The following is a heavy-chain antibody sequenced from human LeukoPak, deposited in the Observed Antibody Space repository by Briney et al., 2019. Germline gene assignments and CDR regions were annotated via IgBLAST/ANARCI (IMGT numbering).Heavy chain of an antibody. CDR2: INPNSGDT. D-gene: IGHD6-13*01. Sequence: ASVKVSCKASGYTFTGYYMHWVRQAPGQGLEWMGWINPNSGDTNYAQKFQGRVTMTRDTSISTAYMELSRLRSDDTAVYYCARDVDSSSWTYPSDYWGQGTLVTVSS. CDR3: ARDVDSSSWTYPSDY. V-gene: IGHV1-2*02. CDR1: GYTFTGYY. J-gene: IGHJ4*02.